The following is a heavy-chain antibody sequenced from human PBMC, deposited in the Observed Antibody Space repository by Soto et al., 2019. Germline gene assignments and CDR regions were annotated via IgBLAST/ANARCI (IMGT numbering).Heavy chain of an antibody. CDR2: INSDGSST. Sequence: EVQLVESGGGLVQPGGSLRLACAASEFTFSSYWMHWVRQAPGKGLVWVSRINSDGSSTSYADSVKGRFTISRDNAKNTLYLQMNSLRAEDTAVYYCAREYSSSRYFDYWSQGTLVTVSS. CDR3: AREYSSSRYFDY. CDR1: EFTFSSYW. D-gene: IGHD6-13*01. J-gene: IGHJ4*02. V-gene: IGHV3-74*01.